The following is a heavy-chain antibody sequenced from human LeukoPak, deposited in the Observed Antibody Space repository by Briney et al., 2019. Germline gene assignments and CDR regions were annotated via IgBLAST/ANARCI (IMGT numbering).Heavy chain of an antibody. CDR2: TNTTGNTI. V-gene: IGHV3-11*01. CDR1: GFTFRDYF. D-gene: IGHD3-22*01. Sequence: PGGSLRLSCAASGFTFRDYFMSWIRQAPGKGLEWVAYTNTTGNTIYYADSMEGRFTISRDNAKNSLSLQMNPLKAEDTAVYYCARATYYSIAVCAFDIWRQGTMVTVSP. J-gene: IGHJ3*02. CDR3: ARATYYSIAVCAFDI.